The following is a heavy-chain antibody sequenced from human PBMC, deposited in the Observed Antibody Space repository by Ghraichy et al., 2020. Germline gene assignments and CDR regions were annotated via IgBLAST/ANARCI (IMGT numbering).Heavy chain of an antibody. J-gene: IGHJ2*01. CDR1: GGSISSSSYY. Sequence: SETLSLTCTVSGGSISSSSYYWGWIRQPPGKGLEWIGSIYYSGSTYYNPSLKSRVTISVDTSKNQFSLKLSSVTAADTAVYYCARRGYCSSTSCYFHGWYFDLWGRGTLVTVSS. CDR2: IYYSGST. D-gene: IGHD2-2*01. V-gene: IGHV4-39*01. CDR3: ARRGYCSSTSCYFHGWYFDL.